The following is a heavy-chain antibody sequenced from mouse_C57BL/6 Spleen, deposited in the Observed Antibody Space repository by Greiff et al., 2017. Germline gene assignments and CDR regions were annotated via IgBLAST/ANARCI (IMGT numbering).Heavy chain of an antibody. CDR3: ARGDYDERYFDY. J-gene: IGHJ2*01. Sequence: VQLQQPGAELVMPGASVKLSCKASGYTFTSYWMHWVKQRPGQGLEWIGEIDPSDSYTNYNQKFKGKSTLTVDKSSSTAYMQLSSLTSEDSAVYYCARGDYDERYFDYWGQGTTLTVSP. CDR2: IDPSDSYT. D-gene: IGHD2-4*01. CDR1: GYTFTSYW. V-gene: IGHV1-69*01.